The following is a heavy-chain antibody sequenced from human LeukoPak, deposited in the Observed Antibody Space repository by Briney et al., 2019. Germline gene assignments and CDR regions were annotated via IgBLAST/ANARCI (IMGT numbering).Heavy chain of an antibody. D-gene: IGHD3-22*01. Sequence: ASVKVSCKASGYSFTTYGISWVRPATGQRLEWMGWISAYNGNTDYAQKLQGRVTMTTDTSTSTAYMELRSLRSDDTAVYYCARDPRYYDSSGDSNAFDIWGQGTMVTVSS. J-gene: IGHJ3*02. V-gene: IGHV1-18*01. CDR1: GYSFTTYG. CDR2: ISAYNGNT. CDR3: ARDPRYYDSSGDSNAFDI.